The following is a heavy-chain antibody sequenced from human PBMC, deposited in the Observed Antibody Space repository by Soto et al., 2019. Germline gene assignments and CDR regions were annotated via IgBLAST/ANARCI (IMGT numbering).Heavy chain of an antibody. J-gene: IGHJ6*02. D-gene: IGHD3-22*01. Sequence: PGGSLRLSCTASGFTFGDYAMSWVRQAPGKGLEWVGFIRSKAYGGTTEYAASVKGRFTISSDDSTSIAHLQMNSVKTEDTSVYYCTREPKYDISLEGVDVWGQGTTVTVSS. CDR2: IRSKAYGGTT. V-gene: IGHV3-49*04. CDR3: TREPKYDISLEGVDV. CDR1: GFTFGDYA.